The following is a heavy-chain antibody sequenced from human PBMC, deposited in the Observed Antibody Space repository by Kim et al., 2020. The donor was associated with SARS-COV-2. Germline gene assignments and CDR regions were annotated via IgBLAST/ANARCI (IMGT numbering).Heavy chain of an antibody. J-gene: IGHJ6*02. CDR3: ARIRAAAGMFLRGSSDV. Sequence: GGSLRLFCAASGFTFSSYAMHWVRQAPGKGLEWVAVISYDGSNKYYADSVKGRFTISRDNSKNTLYLQMNSLRAEDTAVYYCARIRAAAGMFLRGSSDVWGQGTTVTVSS. V-gene: IGHV3-30*04. CDR2: ISYDGSNK. CDR1: GFTFSSYA. D-gene: IGHD6-13*01.